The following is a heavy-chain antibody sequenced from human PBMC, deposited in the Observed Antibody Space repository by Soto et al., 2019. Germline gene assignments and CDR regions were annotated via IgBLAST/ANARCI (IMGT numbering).Heavy chain of an antibody. CDR1: GGTISSYY. J-gene: IGHJ6*02. CDR2: IYYSASA. CDR3: ARMWFGELSPDMDV. D-gene: IGHD3-10*01. Sequence: SETLSLTCTVSGGTISSYYWRWIRQPPGNGLECIGYIYYSASANYNPSLKSRVTISVDTAKNEFSLKLSSVTAADTAVYYCARMWFGELSPDMDVWGQGTTVNVSS. V-gene: IGHV4-59*01.